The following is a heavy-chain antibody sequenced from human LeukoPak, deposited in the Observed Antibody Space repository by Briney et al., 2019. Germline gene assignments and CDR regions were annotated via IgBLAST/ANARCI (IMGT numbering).Heavy chain of an antibody. CDR1: GDSVSSNSVA. CDR3: ARDLGWFDP. V-gene: IGHV6-1*01. J-gene: IGHJ5*02. CDR2: TYFRSKWYS. Sequence: SQTLSLTCAISGDSVSSNSVAWNWIRQSPSRGHEWLGRTYFRSKWYSDYAVSVKSRITINPDTSKNQFSLQLNSVTPEDTAVYYCARDLGWFDPWGQGTLVTVSS.